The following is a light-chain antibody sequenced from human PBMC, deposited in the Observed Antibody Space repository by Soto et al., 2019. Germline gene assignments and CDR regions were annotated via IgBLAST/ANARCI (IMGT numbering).Light chain of an antibody. CDR1: QSISNR. CDR2: KAS. J-gene: IGKJ1*01. Sequence: DIQMTQSPSTLSASVEDRVTITCRASQSISNRLAWYQQKPGTAPKLLIYKASSLQSGVTSRLSGRGSGTEFTLKISKLHPDDLATSAFRTFGQGTKVDI. V-gene: IGKV1-5*03. CDR3: RT.